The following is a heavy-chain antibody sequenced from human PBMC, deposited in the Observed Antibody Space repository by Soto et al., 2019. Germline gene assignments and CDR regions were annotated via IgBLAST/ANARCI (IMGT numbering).Heavy chain of an antibody. J-gene: IGHJ6*02. CDR3: ASSNSSGYRPFYYYYGMDV. CDR1: GGSFSGYY. CDR2: INHSGST. D-gene: IGHD3-22*01. V-gene: IGHV4-34*01. Sequence: QVQLQQWGAGLLKPSETLSLTCAVYGGSFSGYYWSWIRQPPGKGLEWIGEINHSGSTNYNPSLKSRVTISVDTSKNQFSLKLSSVTAADTAVYYCASSNSSGYRPFYYYYGMDVWGQGTMVTVSS.